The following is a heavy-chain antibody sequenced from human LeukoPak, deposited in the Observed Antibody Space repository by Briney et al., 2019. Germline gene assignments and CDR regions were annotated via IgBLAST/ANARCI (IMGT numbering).Heavy chain of an antibody. CDR1: GGSISTSNHY. Sequence: SETLSLTCTVSGGSISTSNHYWGWIRQPPTKGLEWIASMSYSGDTYYNPSLKSRLTISVDTSKNQFSLKLSSVTAADTAVYYCASGELDAFDYWGQGTLVTVSS. CDR2: MSYSGDT. V-gene: IGHV4-39*07. CDR3: ASGELDAFDY. D-gene: IGHD1-1*01. J-gene: IGHJ4*02.